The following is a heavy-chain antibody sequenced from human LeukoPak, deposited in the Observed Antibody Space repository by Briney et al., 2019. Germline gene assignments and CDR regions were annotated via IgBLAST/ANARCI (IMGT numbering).Heavy chain of an antibody. V-gene: IGHV1-18*01. CDR3: ARARRDGAAGTWVY. J-gene: IGHJ4*02. CDR1: GYTFTSYG. D-gene: IGHD6-13*01. Sequence: GASVTVSCKASGYTFTSYGISWVRQAPGQGLEWMGWISAYSGNTNYVQKLQGRVTMTTDTSTTTAYMELRSLRSDDTAVYYCARARRDGAAGTWVYWGQGTLVTVSS. CDR2: ISAYSGNT.